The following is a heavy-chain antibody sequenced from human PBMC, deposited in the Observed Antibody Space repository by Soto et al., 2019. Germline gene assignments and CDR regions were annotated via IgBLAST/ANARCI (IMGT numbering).Heavy chain of an antibody. CDR1: GFTFSNYA. Sequence: GESLKISCAASGFTFSNYAMGWVRQAPGTGLEWVSSISGAGYNTYYGDSVKGRFTISRDNSKNALYLQMNSLRAEDTAVYYCAKDLFTMVPRADVWGQGTTVTVSS. V-gene: IGHV3-23*01. J-gene: IGHJ6*02. CDR3: AKDLFTMVPRADV. D-gene: IGHD2-8*01. CDR2: ISGAGYNT.